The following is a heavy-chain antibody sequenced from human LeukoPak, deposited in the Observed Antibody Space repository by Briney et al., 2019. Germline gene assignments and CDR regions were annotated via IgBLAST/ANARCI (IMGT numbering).Heavy chain of an antibody. V-gene: IGHV3-7*01. D-gene: IGHD3-22*01. CDR1: GFTFSNYW. CDR3: ARDYYDSSGYSYYFDY. CDR2: IKQDGSEK. Sequence: LGGSLRLSCAASGFTFSNYWMSWVRQAPGKGLEWVANIKQDGSEKYYVDSVKGRFTISRDNAKNSLYLQMNSLRAEDTAVYYCARDYYDSSGYSYYFDYWGQGTLVTVSS. J-gene: IGHJ4*02.